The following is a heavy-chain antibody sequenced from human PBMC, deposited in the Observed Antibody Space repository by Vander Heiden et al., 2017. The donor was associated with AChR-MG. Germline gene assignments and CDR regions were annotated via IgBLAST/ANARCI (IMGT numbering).Heavy chain of an antibody. CDR2: IKQDGSEK. J-gene: IGHJ4*02. CDR1: GFTFGSYW. CDR3: ARAGIAARAETIDY. Sequence: EVQLVESGGGLVQPGGSLRLSCAASGFTFGSYWMSWVRQAPGKGLEWVANIKQDGSEKYYVDSVKGRFTISRDNAKNSLYLQMNSLRAEDTAVYYCARAGIAARAETIDYWGQGTLVTVSS. D-gene: IGHD6-6*01. V-gene: IGHV3-7*01.